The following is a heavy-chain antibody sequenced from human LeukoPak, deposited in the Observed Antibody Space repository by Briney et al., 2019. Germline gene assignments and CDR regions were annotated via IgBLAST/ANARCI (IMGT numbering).Heavy chain of an antibody. D-gene: IGHD3-10*01. CDR1: GFIFSNYA. Sequence: GGSLRLSCAASGFIFSNYAMHWVRQAPGKGLEWVALISSDGSKTYHADSVKGRFTISRDNAKNSLYLQMNSLRAEDTAVYYCARDGSGSYYSHFDYWGQGTLVTVSS. V-gene: IGHV3-30*07. CDR2: ISSDGSKT. CDR3: ARDGSGSYYSHFDY. J-gene: IGHJ4*02.